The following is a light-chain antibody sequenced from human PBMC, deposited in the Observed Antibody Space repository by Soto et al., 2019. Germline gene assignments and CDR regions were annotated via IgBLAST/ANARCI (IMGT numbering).Light chain of an antibody. CDR3: QQYNNYPYT. CDR1: QRISIW. V-gene: IGKV1-5*03. CDR2: KAS. J-gene: IGKJ2*01. Sequence: DIPMTQSPSTLPASVGDRVTITCRASQRISIWLAWYQQKPGKAPKLLIYKASSLESGVPSRFSGSGSGTEFTLIISSLQPDDFATYYCQQYNNYPYTFGQGTKLEIK.